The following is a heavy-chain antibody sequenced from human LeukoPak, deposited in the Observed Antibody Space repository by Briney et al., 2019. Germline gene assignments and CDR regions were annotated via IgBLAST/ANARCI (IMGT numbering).Heavy chain of an antibody. D-gene: IGHD3-3*01. Sequence: ASVKVSCKASGGTLISYAISWVRQAPGQGLEWMGWISAYNGNTNYAQKLQGRVTMTTDTSTSTAYMELRSLRSDDTAVYYCARGREWLLRLDAFDIWGQGTMVTISS. CDR2: ISAYNGNT. CDR1: GGTLISYA. J-gene: IGHJ3*02. V-gene: IGHV1-18*01. CDR3: ARGREWLLRLDAFDI.